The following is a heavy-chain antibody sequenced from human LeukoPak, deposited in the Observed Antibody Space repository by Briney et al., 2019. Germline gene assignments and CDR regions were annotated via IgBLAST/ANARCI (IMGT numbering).Heavy chain of an antibody. CDR3: ARFRGTYCSSTSCLHDAFDI. Sequence: GESLKISCKGSGYSFTSYWFGWVRQMPGKGLEWMGIIYPGDSDTRYSPSFQGQVTISADKSISTAYLQWSSLKASDSAMYYCARFRGTYCSSTSCLHDAFDIWGQGTMVTVSS. J-gene: IGHJ3*02. CDR2: IYPGDSDT. V-gene: IGHV5-51*01. D-gene: IGHD2-2*01. CDR1: GYSFTSYW.